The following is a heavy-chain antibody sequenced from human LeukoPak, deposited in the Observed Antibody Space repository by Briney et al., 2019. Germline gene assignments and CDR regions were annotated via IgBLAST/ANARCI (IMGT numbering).Heavy chain of an antibody. Sequence: PGGSLRLSCEASGFPFSSYAMSWVRQAPGKGLEWVSVISCSGDSTYYADCVEGRCTSDRDNSKDALYLQMNSLRAEDTAVYYCARVGYSGYDYDYWGQGNLVTVSS. CDR1: GFPFSSYA. D-gene: IGHD5-12*01. V-gene: IGHV3-23*01. CDR2: ISCSGDST. J-gene: IGHJ4*02. CDR3: ARVGYSGYDYDY.